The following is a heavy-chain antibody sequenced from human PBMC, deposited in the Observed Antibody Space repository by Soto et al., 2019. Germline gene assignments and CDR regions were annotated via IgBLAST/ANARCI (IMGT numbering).Heavy chain of an antibody. Sequence: GGSLRLSCAASGFTVSSNYMSWVRQAPGKGLEWVSVIYSGGSTYYADSVKGRFTISRHNSKNTLYLQMNSLRAEDTAVYYCANTAAGSRPRSLGIDYWGQGTLVTVSS. CDR3: ANTAAGSRPRSLGIDY. J-gene: IGHJ4*02. CDR1: GFTVSSNY. CDR2: IYSGGST. D-gene: IGHD6-13*01. V-gene: IGHV3-53*01.